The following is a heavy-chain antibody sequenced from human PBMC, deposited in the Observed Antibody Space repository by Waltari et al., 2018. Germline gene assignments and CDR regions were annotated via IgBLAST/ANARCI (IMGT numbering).Heavy chain of an antibody. D-gene: IGHD2-2*01. J-gene: IGHJ6*02. Sequence: VQLVESGGDLIQPGGSLRLSCAASGFTVRNNYMAWVRHAPGKGLEWVSVVVSGGDTYYADSVKGRFTISRDSSRHTLHLQMNSLRVEDTAVYYCTRTLVPADPPRAMDVWGQGTVVSVSS. CDR3: TRTLVPADPPRAMDV. CDR2: VVSGGDT. V-gene: IGHV3-53*01. CDR1: GFTVRNNY.